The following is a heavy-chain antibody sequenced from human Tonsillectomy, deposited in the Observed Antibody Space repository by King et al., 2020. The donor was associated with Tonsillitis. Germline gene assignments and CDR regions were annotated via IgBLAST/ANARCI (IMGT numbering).Heavy chain of an antibody. CDR2: IYPGDSET. CDR3: ARSVSSRSPLDY. J-gene: IGHJ4*02. V-gene: IGHV5-51*06. CDR1: GYSFRNFY. Sequence: LQLVQSGAEVKKPGESLKISCKGSGYSFRNFYIGWVRQMPGRGLEWMGIIYPGDSETRYSPSFQGQVTFSADTSTNTAYLQWDSLKASDTAIYYCARSVSSRSPLDYGGQGTRVTVPT.